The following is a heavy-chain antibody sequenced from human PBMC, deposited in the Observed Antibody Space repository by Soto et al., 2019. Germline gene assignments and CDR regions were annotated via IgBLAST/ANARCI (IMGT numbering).Heavy chain of an antibody. J-gene: IGHJ5*02. CDR1: GYTLTELS. D-gene: IGHD2-15*01. CDR2: FDPEDGET. V-gene: IGHV1-24*01. CDR3: ANGPGYCSGGSCPPRWFDP. Sequence: ASVKVSCKVSGYTLTELSMHWVRQAPGKGLEWMGGFDPEDGETIYAQKFQGRVTMTEDTSTATAYMELSSLRSEDTAVYYCANGPGYCSGGSCPPRWFDPWGQGTLVTVSS.